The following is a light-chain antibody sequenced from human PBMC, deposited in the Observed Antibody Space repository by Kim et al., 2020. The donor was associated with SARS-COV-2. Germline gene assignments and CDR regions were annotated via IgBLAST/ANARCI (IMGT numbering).Light chain of an antibody. V-gene: IGKV1-5*03. CDR1: QSISDW. Sequence: SASIGDRVTITCRASQSISDWLAWYQQKPGKVPKLLIYKASTLESGVPLRFSGSASGTEFTLTISSLQPDDFATYYCQQYSSYSYTFGQGTKLEI. J-gene: IGKJ2*01. CDR3: QQYSSYSYT. CDR2: KAS.